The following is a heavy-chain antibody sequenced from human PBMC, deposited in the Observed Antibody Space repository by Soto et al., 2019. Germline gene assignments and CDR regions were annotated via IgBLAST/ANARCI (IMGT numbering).Heavy chain of an antibody. CDR1: GFTFSSYD. J-gene: IGHJ6*02. V-gene: IGHV3-64*01. D-gene: IGHD3-10*01. CDR2: ISSNGGST. Sequence: EVQLVESGGGLVQPGGSLRLSCAASGFTFSSYDMHWVRKAAGKGLEYVSAISSNGGSTYYANSVKGRFTISRDNSKNTLYIQMGSLRAEDMALYYCAIVTYYYGSGLSGMDLWGQALTLTVSS. CDR3: AIVTYYYGSGLSGMDL.